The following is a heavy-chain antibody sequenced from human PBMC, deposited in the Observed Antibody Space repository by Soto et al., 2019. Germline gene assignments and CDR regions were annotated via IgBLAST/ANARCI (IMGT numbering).Heavy chain of an antibody. V-gene: IGHV4-59*12. CDR1: DWSRSRYY. CDR3: ARSFGWYAVAS. D-gene: IGHD6-19*01. J-gene: IGHJ4*02. CDR2: IYYSGST. Sequence: SETRRFVDWSRSRYYGRRIRQPPGKGLEWIGYIYYSGSTNYNPSLKSRVTILLDKSKNQFSLSLSFVTAADTATSYCARSFGWYAVASWGQGILVTVSS.